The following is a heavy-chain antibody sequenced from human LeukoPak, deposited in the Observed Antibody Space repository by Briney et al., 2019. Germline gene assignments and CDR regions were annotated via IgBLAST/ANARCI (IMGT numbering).Heavy chain of an antibody. J-gene: IGHJ4*02. CDR1: GFTVSTNY. CDR3: AREVRGGNSFDC. V-gene: IGHV3-66*01. Sequence: PGGSLRLSCAASGFTVSTNYMSWVRQAPGKGLEWVSLIYSGGNTCYADSVKGRFIISRDSSKNTLYLQMNSLRAEDTAVYYCAREVRGGNSFDCWGQGTLVTVSS. CDR2: IYSGGNT. D-gene: IGHD3-10*01.